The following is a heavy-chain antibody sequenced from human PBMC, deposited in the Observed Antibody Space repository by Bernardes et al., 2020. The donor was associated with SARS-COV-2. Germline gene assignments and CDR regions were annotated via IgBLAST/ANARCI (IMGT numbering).Heavy chain of an antibody. J-gene: IGHJ6*02. Sequence: GGSLRLCCAASGFRFSVAWMNWVRQAPGKGLEWLGHIRSKNDGGTSVYGPPVKGRVTISRDDSRQTLYLEMNSLRAEDTAVYYCARDSYYSSGSPSPRPLMDVWGQGTTVTVSS. V-gene: IGHV3-15*01. D-gene: IGHD3-10*01. CDR1: GFRFSVAW. CDR2: IRSKNDGGTS. CDR3: ARDSYYSSGSPSPRPLMDV.